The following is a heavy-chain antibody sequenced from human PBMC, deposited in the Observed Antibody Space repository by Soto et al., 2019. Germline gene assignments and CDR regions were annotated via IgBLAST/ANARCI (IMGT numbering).Heavy chain of an antibody. CDR1: GFTFSSYD. Sequence: GGSLRLSCAASGFTFSSYDMHWVRQATGKGLEWVSAIGTAGDPYYPGSVKGRSTISRENAKNSLYLQMNSLRAGDTAVYYCARVVSIAARRWVWGAFDIWGQGTMVTVSS. CDR2: IGTAGDP. D-gene: IGHD6-6*01. V-gene: IGHV3-13*05. CDR3: ARVVSIAARRWVWGAFDI. J-gene: IGHJ3*02.